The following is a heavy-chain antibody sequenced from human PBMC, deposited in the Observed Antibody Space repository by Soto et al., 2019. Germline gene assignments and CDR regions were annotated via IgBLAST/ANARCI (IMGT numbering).Heavy chain of an antibody. CDR2: IIPIFGTA. CDR1: GGTFSSYA. Sequence: QVQLVQSGAEVKKPGSSVKVSCKASGGTFSSYAISWVRQAPGQGLEWMGGIIPIFGTANYAQKFQGRVTITADESTSTAYMELSSLRSEDTAVYYCAREEIASVDDSGGYYYYCMDVWGQGTTVTVSS. V-gene: IGHV1-69*01. D-gene: IGHD1-26*01. J-gene: IGHJ6*02. CDR3: AREEIASVDDSGGYYYYCMDV.